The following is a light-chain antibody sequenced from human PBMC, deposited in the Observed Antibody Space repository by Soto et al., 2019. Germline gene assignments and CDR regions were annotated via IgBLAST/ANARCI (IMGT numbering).Light chain of an antibody. Sequence: QSALTQPPSASGSPGQSVTISCTGTSSDVGGYNYVSWYQQHPGKAPKLIIYGVDKRPSGVPDRFSGSTSGNTASLTVSGLQADGEADYYCSSYAGSSNYVFGTGTKVTVL. J-gene: IGLJ1*01. CDR2: GVD. CDR3: SSYAGSSNYV. V-gene: IGLV2-8*01. CDR1: SSDVGGYNY.